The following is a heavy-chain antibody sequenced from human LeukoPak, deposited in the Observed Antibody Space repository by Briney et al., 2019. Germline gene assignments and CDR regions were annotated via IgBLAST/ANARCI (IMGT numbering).Heavy chain of an antibody. J-gene: IGHJ6*03. CDR3: TRGSIAYYYMDV. CDR1: GGSISSYY. D-gene: IGHD3-22*01. Sequence: PSQSLSLTCTVSGGSISSYYWSWIRQPPGKGLEWIGNIYYSGSTNYNPSLKIRVTISENTSRNHFSLKLRSVTAPHPAVFYCTRGSIAYYYMDVWGKGTTVTISS. CDR2: IYYSGST. V-gene: IGHV4-59*01.